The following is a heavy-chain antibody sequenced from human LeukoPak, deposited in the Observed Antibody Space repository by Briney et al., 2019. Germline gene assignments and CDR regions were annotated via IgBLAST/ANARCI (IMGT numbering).Heavy chain of an antibody. CDR2: MSHDGSNK. CDR1: GFTFSSYG. Sequence: GGSLRLSYAASGFTFSSYGMHWVRQAPGKGLEWVAVMSHDGSNKYSVDSVRGRFTISRDNSKNTLYLVMNSLRVEDTAVYYCAKDRSAPEGASDHWGQGTLVTVSS. V-gene: IGHV3-30*18. CDR3: AKDRSAPEGASDH. D-gene: IGHD1-26*01. J-gene: IGHJ4*02.